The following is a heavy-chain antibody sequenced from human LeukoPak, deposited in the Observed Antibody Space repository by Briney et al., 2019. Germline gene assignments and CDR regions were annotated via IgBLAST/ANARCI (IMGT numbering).Heavy chain of an antibody. Sequence: GGSLRLSCAASGFTFGDYYMTWIRQAPGKGLQWVSYISISGTTIFYADSVKGRFTISRDNAKNSLYLQMNSLRAEDTAVYYCARVQRGIAVALDYWGQGTLATVSS. V-gene: IGHV3-11*04. CDR1: GFTFGDYY. CDR2: ISISGTTI. D-gene: IGHD6-19*01. J-gene: IGHJ4*02. CDR3: ARVQRGIAVALDY.